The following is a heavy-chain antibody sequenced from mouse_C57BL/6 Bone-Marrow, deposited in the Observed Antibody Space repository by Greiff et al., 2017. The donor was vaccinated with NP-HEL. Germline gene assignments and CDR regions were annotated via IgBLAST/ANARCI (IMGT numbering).Heavy chain of an antibody. CDR3: ARKAYYGRSYEFAY. Sequence: QVQLQQPGAELVKPGASVKLSCKASGYTFTTYWMQWVKQRPGQGLEWIGEIDPSDSYPNYNQQFKGKATFTVDTSSSTANMQLSSLTSEDSAVYYCARKAYYGRSYEFAYWGQGTLVTVSA. V-gene: IGHV1-50*01. CDR2: IDPSDSYP. J-gene: IGHJ3*01. D-gene: IGHD1-1*01. CDR1: GYTFTTYW.